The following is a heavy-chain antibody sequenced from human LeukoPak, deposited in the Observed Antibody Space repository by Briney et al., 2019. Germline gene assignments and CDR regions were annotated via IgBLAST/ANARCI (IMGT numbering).Heavy chain of an antibody. CDR1: GFTFSSYA. CDR3: AREWVSTDEAYYYYGMDV. D-gene: IGHD6-13*01. V-gene: IGHV3-30-3*01. J-gene: IGHJ6*02. Sequence: PGGSLRLSCAASGFTFSSYAMHWVRQAPGKGLEWVAVISYDGSNKYYADSVKGRFTISRDNPKNTLYLQMNSLRAEDTAVYYCAREWVSTDEAYYYYGMDVWGQGTTVTVSS. CDR2: ISYDGSNK.